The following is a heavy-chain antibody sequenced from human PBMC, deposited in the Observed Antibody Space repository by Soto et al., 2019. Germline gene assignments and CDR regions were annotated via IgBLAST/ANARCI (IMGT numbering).Heavy chain of an antibody. CDR1: GFTFSSYA. V-gene: IGHV3-23*01. CDR2: ISGSGGST. D-gene: IGHD2-2*01. CDR3: EKAPSIGVVPAAMANWFDP. J-gene: IGHJ5*02. Sequence: EVQLLESGGGLVQPGGSLRLSCAASGFTFSSYAMSWVRQAPGKGLESVSAISGSGGSTYYADSVKGRFTISRDNSNNTLYLQVNSVRAEDTAVYYCEKAPSIGVVPAAMANWFDPWGQGTLVAVSS.